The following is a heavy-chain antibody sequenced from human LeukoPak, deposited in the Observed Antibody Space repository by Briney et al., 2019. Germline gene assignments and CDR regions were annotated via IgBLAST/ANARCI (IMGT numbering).Heavy chain of an antibody. Sequence: SETLSLTCTVSGGSISSRPYYWGWVRQPPGKGLEWIGTISYSGTTYYSPSLKSRVTISLDTSKNQFSLKLSPVTAADTAIYYCARDFSSSSTVYYYYYMDVWGKGTTVTVSS. CDR1: GGSISSRPYY. J-gene: IGHJ6*03. CDR2: ISYSGTT. CDR3: ARDFSSSSTVYYYYYMDV. D-gene: IGHD6-6*01. V-gene: IGHV4-39*07.